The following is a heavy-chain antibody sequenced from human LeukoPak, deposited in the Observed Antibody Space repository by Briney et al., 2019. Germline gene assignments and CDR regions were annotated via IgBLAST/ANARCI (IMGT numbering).Heavy chain of an antibody. V-gene: IGHV1-18*01. CDR2: ISPYNGNT. D-gene: IGHD5-12*01. Sequence: ASVKVSCKASGYTFTSYGFSWVRQAPGQGLEWMGWISPYNGNTKFAEKLQGRVTMTTDTSTSTAYMELRSLRSDDTAVYYCARDHEDIVATGTFDYWGQGTLVTVSS. J-gene: IGHJ4*02. CDR1: GYTFTSYG. CDR3: ARDHEDIVATGTFDY.